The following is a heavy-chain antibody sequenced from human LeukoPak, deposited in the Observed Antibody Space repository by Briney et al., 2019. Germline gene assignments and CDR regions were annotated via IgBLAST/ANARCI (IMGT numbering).Heavy chain of an antibody. CDR2: INTNTGNP. CDR1: GYTFTNYT. CDR3: GRTSSGWSSWGEYYYYYTDV. Sequence: GASVKVSCKASGYTFTNYTMNWVRQAPGQGLEWMGWINTNTGNPTYAQGSTGRFVFSLDTSVSTTYLQMSSLKAEDTAVYYCGRTSSGWSSWGEYYYYYTDVWGKGTTVTVSS. V-gene: IGHV7-4-1*02. D-gene: IGHD6-19*01. J-gene: IGHJ6*03.